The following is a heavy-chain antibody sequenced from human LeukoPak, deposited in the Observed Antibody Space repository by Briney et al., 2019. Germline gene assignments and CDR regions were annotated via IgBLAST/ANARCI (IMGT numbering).Heavy chain of an antibody. J-gene: IGHJ4*02. CDR2: ISYDGSNK. CDR3: AKEFHVSGWYPTSFDY. D-gene: IGHD6-19*01. V-gene: IGHV3-30*18. CDR1: GFTFSSYG. Sequence: GGPLRLSCAASGFTFSSYGMHWVRQAPGKGLEWVAVISYDGSNKYYADSVKGRFTISRDNSKNTLYLQMNSLRAEDTAVYYCAKEFHVSGWYPTSFDYWGQGTLVTVSS.